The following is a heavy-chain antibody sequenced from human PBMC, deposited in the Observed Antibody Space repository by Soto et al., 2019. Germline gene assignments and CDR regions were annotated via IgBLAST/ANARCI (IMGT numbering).Heavy chain of an antibody. V-gene: IGHV1-18*01. J-gene: IGHJ4*02. D-gene: IGHD3-10*01. CDR3: ARSITMVRGVIIRSWVLSY. Sequence: QVQLVQSGAEVKKPGASVKVSCKASGYTFTSYGISWVRQAPGQGLEWMGWISAYNGNTNYAQKLQGRVTMTTDTSTRTAYMELRSLRSDDTAVYYCARSITMVRGVIIRSWVLSYWGQGTLVTVSS. CDR2: ISAYNGNT. CDR1: GYTFTSYG.